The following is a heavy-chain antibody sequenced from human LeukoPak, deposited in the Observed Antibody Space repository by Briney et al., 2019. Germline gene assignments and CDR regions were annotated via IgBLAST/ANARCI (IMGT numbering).Heavy chain of an antibody. CDR1: GGSISSGGYY. CDR3: ARAPDYYYYGMDV. V-gene: IGHV4-30-2*01. J-gene: IGHJ6*02. Sequence: SETLSLTCTVSGGSISSGGYYWSWIRQPPGKGLEWIGYIYHSGSTYYNPPLKSRVTISVDRSKNQFSLKLSSVTAADTAVYYCARAPDYYYYGMDVWGQGTTVTVSS. CDR2: IYHSGST.